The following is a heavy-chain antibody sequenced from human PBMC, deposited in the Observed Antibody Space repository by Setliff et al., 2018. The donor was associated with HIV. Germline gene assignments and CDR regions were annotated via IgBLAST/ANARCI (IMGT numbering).Heavy chain of an antibody. Sequence: PSETLSLTCSVSGGSIRSGSYYWDWIRQPPGKGLEWIGSIYYSGSTYYNPSLKSRVTISVDTSKNQFSLKLSSVTAADTAVYYCARHYNVNYYVRKDFDYWGQGTLVTVSS. CDR2: IYYSGST. J-gene: IGHJ4*02. CDR1: GGSIRSGSYY. CDR3: ARHYNVNYYVRKDFDY. V-gene: IGHV4-39*01. D-gene: IGHD1-26*01.